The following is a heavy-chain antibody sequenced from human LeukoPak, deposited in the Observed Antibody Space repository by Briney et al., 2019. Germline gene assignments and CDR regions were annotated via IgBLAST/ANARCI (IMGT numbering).Heavy chain of an antibody. Sequence: PGGSLRPSCAASGFTFSSYAMSWVRQAPGKGLEWVSAISGSGGSTYYADCVKGRFTISRDNSKNTLYLQMNSLRAEDTAVYYCAKDSALGYCSSTSCLGFFDYWGQGTLVTVSS. D-gene: IGHD2-2*01. CDR3: AKDSALGYCSSTSCLGFFDY. CDR1: GFTFSSYA. J-gene: IGHJ4*02. V-gene: IGHV3-23*01. CDR2: ISGSGGST.